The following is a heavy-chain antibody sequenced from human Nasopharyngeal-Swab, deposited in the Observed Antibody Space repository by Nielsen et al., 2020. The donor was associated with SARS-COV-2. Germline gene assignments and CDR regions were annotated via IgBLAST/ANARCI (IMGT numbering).Heavy chain of an antibody. J-gene: IGHJ4*02. D-gene: IGHD1/OR15-1a*01. Sequence: WIRQPPGKGLEWVSSISGDSSYIYVADSVKGRFTIYRDNDRNSLHLEMNNLRVEDTAIYYCARDRGQGINPVNNGFDSWGQGALVTVSS. CDR3: ARDRGQGINPVNNGFDS. V-gene: IGHV3-21*01. CDR2: ISGDSSYI.